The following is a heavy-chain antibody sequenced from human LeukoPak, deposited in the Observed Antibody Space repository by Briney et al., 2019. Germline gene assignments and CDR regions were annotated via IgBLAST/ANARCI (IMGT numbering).Heavy chain of an antibody. Sequence: SVKVSCKASGGTFSSYAISWVRQAPGQGLEWMGGIIPIFGTANYAQKFQGRVTITTDESTSTAYMELSSPRSEGTAVYYCARDVSDTAMVIGSVSFDYWGQGTLVTVSS. D-gene: IGHD5-18*01. V-gene: IGHV1-69*05. J-gene: IGHJ4*02. CDR3: ARDVSDTAMVIGSVSFDY. CDR2: IIPIFGTA. CDR1: GGTFSSYA.